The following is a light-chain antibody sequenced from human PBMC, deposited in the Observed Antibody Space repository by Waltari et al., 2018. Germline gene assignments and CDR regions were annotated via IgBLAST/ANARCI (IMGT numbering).Light chain of an antibody. J-gene: IGKJ2*01. V-gene: IGKV3-11*01. CDR3: QQRSNWTPHT. Sequence: EILLTQSPATLSLHPRDTATVSCRASQCIGSYLAWYQQKPGQPPRLLIYDASNRATGVPARFRGSGSGTDFTLTISSLEAEDFAVYYCQQRSNWTPHTFGQGARLEIK. CDR1: QCIGSY. CDR2: DAS.